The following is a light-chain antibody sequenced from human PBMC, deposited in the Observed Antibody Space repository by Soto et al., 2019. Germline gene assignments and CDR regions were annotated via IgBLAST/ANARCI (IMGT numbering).Light chain of an antibody. CDR2: VNT. J-gene: IGLJ2*01. CDR1: SSNIGAGYD. CDR3: HSYDSSLSAVV. V-gene: IGLV1-40*01. Sequence: QAVVTQPPSVSGAPGQRVTISCTGTSSNIGAGYDVHWYQQLPGTAPKLLIYVNTNRPSGVPDRFSGSKSGTSASLAITGLQAEDEADYYCHSYDSSLSAVVFGGGTKVTVL.